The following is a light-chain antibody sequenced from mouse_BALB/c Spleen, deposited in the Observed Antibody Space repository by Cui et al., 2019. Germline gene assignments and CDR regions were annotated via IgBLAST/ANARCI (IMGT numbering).Light chain of an antibody. CDR1: QSLENSNGNTY. Sequence: DAVMTQTPLSLPVSLGDQASISCRSSQSLENSNGNTYLNWYLQKPGQSPQLLIYRVSNRFSRVLDRFSGSGSGTDFTLKISRVEAEDLGVYFCLQVTHVPSGTFGGGTKLEIK. CDR2: RVS. J-gene: IGKJ1*01. V-gene: IGKV1-122*01. CDR3: LQVTHVPSGT.